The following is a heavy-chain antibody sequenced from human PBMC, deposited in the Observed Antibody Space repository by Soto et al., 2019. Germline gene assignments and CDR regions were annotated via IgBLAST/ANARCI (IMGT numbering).Heavy chain of an antibody. J-gene: IGHJ4*02. CDR2: ISGSGGST. CDR1: GFTFSSYA. V-gene: IGHV3-23*01. Sequence: GSLRLSCAASGFTFSSYAMSWVRQAPGKGLEWVSAISGSGGSTYYADSVKGRFTISRDNSKNTLYLQMNSLRAEDTAVYYCAKLSYYDILTGYYTLYDYWGQGTLVTVSS. CDR3: AKLSYYDILTGYYTLYDY. D-gene: IGHD3-9*01.